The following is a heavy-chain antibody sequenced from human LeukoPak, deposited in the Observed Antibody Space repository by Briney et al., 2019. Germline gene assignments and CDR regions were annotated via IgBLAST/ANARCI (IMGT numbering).Heavy chain of an antibody. J-gene: IGHJ4*02. CDR1: GFTFGDYA. D-gene: IGHD3-3*01. Sequence: GRSLRLSCTASGFTFGDYAMSRFRQAPGKGLGWVGFIRSKAYGGTTEYAASVKGRFTISRDDSKSIAYLQMNSLKTEDTAVYYCTRVVPKTSTYYDFWSGNHYYFDYWGQGTLVTVSS. CDR3: TRVVPKTSTYYDFWSGNHYYFDY. CDR2: IRSKAYGGTT. V-gene: IGHV3-49*03.